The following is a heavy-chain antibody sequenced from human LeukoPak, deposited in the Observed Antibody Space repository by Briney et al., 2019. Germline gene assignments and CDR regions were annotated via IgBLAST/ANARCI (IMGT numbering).Heavy chain of an antibody. D-gene: IGHD1-26*01. V-gene: IGHV3-73*01. CDR3: TRQVVNYSGNHLGWFDP. CDR1: GFTFSSYS. J-gene: IGHJ5*02. Sequence: GGSLRLSCAASGFTFSSYSMNWVRQASGKGLEWAGRIRSKANSYATAYAASVKGRFTISRDDSKNTAYLQMNSLKTEDTAVYYCTRQVVNYSGNHLGWFDPWGQGTLVTVSS. CDR2: IRSKANSYAT.